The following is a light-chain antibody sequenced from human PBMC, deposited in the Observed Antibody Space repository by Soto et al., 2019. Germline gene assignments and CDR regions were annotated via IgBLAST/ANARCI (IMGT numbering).Light chain of an antibody. V-gene: IGKV1-5*01. CDR2: DAS. Sequence: DIQMTHSPSMVYGSXGAGVTITXXXSQSISRWLAWHQQKPGKAPKLLMYDASSLESGVPSRFSGSGSGTEFTLTISSLQPDDFATYYCQQYNSYSPWTFGQGTKVDTK. CDR1: QSISRW. J-gene: IGKJ1*01. CDR3: QQYNSYSPWT.